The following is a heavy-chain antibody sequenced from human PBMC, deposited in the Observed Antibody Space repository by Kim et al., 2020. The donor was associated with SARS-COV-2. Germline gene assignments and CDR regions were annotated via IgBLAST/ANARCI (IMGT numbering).Heavy chain of an antibody. Sequence: GGSLRLSCAASGFNFDYYVMHWVRQVPGKGLEWVALISGTAANYGFTIYADSVRGRFTISRDDSKDSLYLQMNSLSTEDTAFYYCAKDRDDHGDYLFDHWGQGALVTVSS. V-gene: IGHV3-43*02. CDR1: GFNFDYYV. CDR3: AKDRDDHGDYLFDH. CDR2: ISGTAANYGFT. D-gene: IGHD4-17*01. J-gene: IGHJ1*01.